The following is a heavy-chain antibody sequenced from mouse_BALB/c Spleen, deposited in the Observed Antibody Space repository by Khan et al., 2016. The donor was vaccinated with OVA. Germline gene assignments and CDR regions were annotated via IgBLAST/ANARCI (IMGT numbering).Heavy chain of an antibody. J-gene: IGHJ3*01. CDR2: IDPSDSHT. CDR3: ARSYYYGSSTWFAY. Sequence: QVQLQQPGAELVKPGASVKLSCKASGYTFSSYWMHWVKQRPGQGLEWIGEIDPSDSHTNYNKKFKGKATLNVDKSSSTAYMHLSSLTSDDSAVYYCARSYYYGSSTWFAYWGQGTLVTVSA. D-gene: IGHD1-1*01. V-gene: IGHV1-69*02. CDR1: GYTFSSYW.